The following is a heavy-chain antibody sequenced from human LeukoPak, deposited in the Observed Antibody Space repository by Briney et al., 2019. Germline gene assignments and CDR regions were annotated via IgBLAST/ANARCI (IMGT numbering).Heavy chain of an antibody. CDR2: IIPIFGTA. CDR1: GGTFSSYA. CDR3: ASTHSSGWYDDWFDP. V-gene: IGHV1-69*05. Sequence: SVKVSCKASGGTFSSYAISWVRQAPGQGLEWMGRIIPIFGTANYAQKFQGRVTITTDESTSTAYMELSSLRSEDTAVYYCASTHSSGWYDDWFDPWGQGTLVTVSS. D-gene: IGHD6-19*01. J-gene: IGHJ5*02.